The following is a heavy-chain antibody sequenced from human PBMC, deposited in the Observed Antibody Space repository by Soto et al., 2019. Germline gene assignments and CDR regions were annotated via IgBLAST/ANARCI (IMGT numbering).Heavy chain of an antibody. CDR3: AKVPPYSSSWYLHYYYYGMDV. V-gene: IGHV3-30*18. Sequence: QVQLVESGGGVVQPGRSLRLSCAASGFTFSSYGMHWVRQAPGKGLEWVAVISYDGSNKYYADSVKGRFTISRDNSKNTLYLQMNSLRAEATAVYYCAKVPPYSSSWYLHYYYYGMDVWGQGTTVTVSS. CDR1: GFTFSSYG. J-gene: IGHJ6*02. D-gene: IGHD6-13*01. CDR2: ISYDGSNK.